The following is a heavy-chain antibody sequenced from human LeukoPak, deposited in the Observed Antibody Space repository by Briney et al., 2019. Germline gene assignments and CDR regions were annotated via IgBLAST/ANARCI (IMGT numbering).Heavy chain of an antibody. D-gene: IGHD3-10*01. CDR2: VYHSGST. CDR1: GGSISTYY. J-gene: IGHJ2*01. CDR3: ARPRGYWYFDL. V-gene: IGHV4-59*08. Sequence: SETLSLTCSVSGGSISTYYWSCIRQPPGKGLEWIGYVYHSGSTNCNPSLKSRVTISVDTSKNQFSLKLSSVTAADTAVYYCARPRGYWYFDLWGRGTLVTVSS.